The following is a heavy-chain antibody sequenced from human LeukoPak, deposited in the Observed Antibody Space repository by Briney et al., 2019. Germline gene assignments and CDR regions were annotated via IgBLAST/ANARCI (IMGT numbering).Heavy chain of an antibody. CDR3: ARRYSSGWYFDGKAPFQH. J-gene: IGHJ1*01. CDR2: IYPCYSGT. CDR1: GYSFTSYW. V-gene: IGHV5-51*01. Sequence: GEALKISCKGSGYSFTSYWIGGARQMPGKGLDWMGIIYPCYSGTRYNPSFQGQVTLSADKAISTAYLQWSSLKASVTAMYYCARRYSSGWYFDGKAPFQHWGQGTLATVSS. D-gene: IGHD6-19*01.